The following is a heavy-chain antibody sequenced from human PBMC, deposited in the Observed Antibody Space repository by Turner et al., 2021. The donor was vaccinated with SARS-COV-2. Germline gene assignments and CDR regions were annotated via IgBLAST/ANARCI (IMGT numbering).Heavy chain of an antibody. CDR1: GYTLMELS. CDR2: VEPEDGET. J-gene: IGHJ6*02. CDR3: ATATANYYDSSGSKGFYYYYYGMDV. D-gene: IGHD3-22*01. Sequence: QVQPVQSGAEVKKPGASVKVTCKVSGYTLMELSIHWVRQAPGNGLEWMGGVEPEDGETIYAQKFQGRVNMTEDTSTDTAYMELGSLRSEDTAVYYCATATANYYDSSGSKGFYYYYYGMDVWGQGTTVTVSS. V-gene: IGHV1-24*01.